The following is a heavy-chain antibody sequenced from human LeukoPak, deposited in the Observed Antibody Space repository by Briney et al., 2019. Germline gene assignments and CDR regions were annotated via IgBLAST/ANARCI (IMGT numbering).Heavy chain of an antibody. CDR2: ISSSSSCT. J-gene: IGHJ6*03. V-gene: IGHV3-21*04. CDR1: GFTFSSYS. D-gene: IGHD3-10*01. CDR3: AKVAPYGSGSQYYYYYYMDV. Sequence: PGGSLRLSCAASGFTFSSYSMNWVRQAPGKGLEWVSSISSSSSCTYYADSVKGRCTISRDNAKNTLYLQMNSLRAEDTAVYYCAKVAPYGSGSQYYYYYYMDVWGKGTTVTVSS.